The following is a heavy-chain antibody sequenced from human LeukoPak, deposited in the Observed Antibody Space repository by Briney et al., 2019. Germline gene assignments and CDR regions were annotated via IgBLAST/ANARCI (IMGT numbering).Heavy chain of an antibody. V-gene: IGHV3-23*01. Sequence: PGGSLRLSCAVSGFTLNEHAVNWVRQAPGKGLEWVSAISDSGVGTYYADSVKGRFTISRDNSKNTLYLQMSSLRTEDTAVYYCAEDGFWGQGTLVTVSS. CDR2: ISDSGVGT. J-gene: IGHJ4*02. CDR3: AEDGF. CDR1: GFTLNEHA.